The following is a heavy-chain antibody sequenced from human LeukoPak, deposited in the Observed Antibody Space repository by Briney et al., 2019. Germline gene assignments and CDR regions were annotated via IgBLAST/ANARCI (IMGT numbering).Heavy chain of an antibody. CDR2: ISWNSGSI. V-gene: IGHV3-9*01. J-gene: IGHJ4*02. CDR3: AKDANYDILTGYPDY. Sequence: PGGSLRLSCAASGFTFDGYAMHWVRQAPGKGLEWVSGISWNSGSIGYADSVKGRFTISRDNAKNSLYLQMNSLRAEDTALYYCAKDANYDILTGYPDYWGQGTLVTVSS. CDR1: GFTFDGYA. D-gene: IGHD3-9*01.